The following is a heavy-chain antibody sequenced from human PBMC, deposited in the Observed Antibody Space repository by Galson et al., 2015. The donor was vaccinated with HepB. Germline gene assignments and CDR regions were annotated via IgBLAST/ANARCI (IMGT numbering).Heavy chain of an antibody. D-gene: IGHD3-3*01. CDR3: ARDRVQDYDFWTGPDSFDM. CDR2: ISGNGSIT. CDR1: GFTFSSYA. V-gene: IGHV3-64*01. Sequence: SLRLSCAASGFTFSSYALYWVRQGPGKGLEFVPRISGNGSITDYGKSVKGRFTISRDSSKNTLSLQMGRLRTEDMGVYYCARDRVQDYDFWTGPDSFDMWGQGTMVTVSS. J-gene: IGHJ3*02.